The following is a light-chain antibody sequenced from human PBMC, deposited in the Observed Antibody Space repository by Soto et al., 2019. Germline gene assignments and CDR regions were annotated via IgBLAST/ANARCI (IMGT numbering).Light chain of an antibody. CDR2: DNS. Sequence: QSVLTQPPSVSGAPGQRVTISCTGSSSNIGAGYDVHWYQQLPGTAPKLLIYDNSNRPSGVPDRFSGSNSGTSASLAITGLQAEDEADYYCQSFDRSLSGSRVFGTGTKLTVL. V-gene: IGLV1-40*01. CDR1: SSNIGAGYD. CDR3: QSFDRSLSGSRV. J-gene: IGLJ1*01.